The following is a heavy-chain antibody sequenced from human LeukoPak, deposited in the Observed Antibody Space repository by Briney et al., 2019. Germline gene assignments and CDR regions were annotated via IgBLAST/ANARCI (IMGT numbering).Heavy chain of an antibody. V-gene: IGHV4-4*02. J-gene: IGHJ4*02. CDR3: ARVGYSSSWFLYYFDY. D-gene: IGHD6-13*01. CDR1: GGSISSSNW. CDR2: IYHSGST. Sequence: PSGTLSLTCAVSGGSISSSNWWSWVRQPPGKGLEWIGEIYHSGSTNYNPSLKSRVTISVDKSKNQFSLKLSSVTAADTAVYYCARVGYSSSWFLYYFDYWGQGTLVTVSS.